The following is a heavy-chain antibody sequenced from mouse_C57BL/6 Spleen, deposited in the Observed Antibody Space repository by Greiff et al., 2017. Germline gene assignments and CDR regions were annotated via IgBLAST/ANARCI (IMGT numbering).Heavy chain of an antibody. CDR3: AREGDYDEDWYFDV. J-gene: IGHJ1*03. CDR1: GYTFTSYW. Sequence: QVQLQQPGAELVKPGASVKMSCKASGYTFTSYWLTWVKQRPGQGLEWIGDIYPGSGSTNYNEKFKSKATLTVDTSSSTAYMQLSSLTSEDSAVYYCAREGDYDEDWYFDVWGTGTTVTVSS. D-gene: IGHD2-4*01. CDR2: IYPGSGST. V-gene: IGHV1-55*01.